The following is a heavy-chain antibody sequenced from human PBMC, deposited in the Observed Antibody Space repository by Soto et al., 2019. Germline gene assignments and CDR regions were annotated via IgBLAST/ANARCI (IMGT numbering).Heavy chain of an antibody. CDR3: ARDGSRYGSSHSDY. V-gene: IGHV3-33*01. D-gene: IGHD4-17*01. J-gene: IGHJ4*02. CDR2: IWYDGSNK. Sequence: QVQLVESGGGVVQPGRSLRLSCAASGFTFSSYGMHWVRQAPGKGLEWVAVIWYDGSNKYYADSVKGRFTISRDNSKNTLYLQMNSLRAEDTAVYYCARDGSRYGSSHSDYWGQGTLVTVSS. CDR1: GFTFSSYG.